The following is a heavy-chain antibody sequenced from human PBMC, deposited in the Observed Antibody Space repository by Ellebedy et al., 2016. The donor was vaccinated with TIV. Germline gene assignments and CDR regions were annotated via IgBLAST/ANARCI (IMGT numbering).Heavy chain of an antibody. CDR2: IKQDGSEK. CDR1: GFTFSSYW. V-gene: IGHV3-7*05. J-gene: IGHJ6*04. CDR3: AREGSNYDGMMDV. Sequence: GESLKISCAASGFTFSSYWMSWVRQAPGKGLEWVANIKQDGSEKYYVDSVKGRFTISRDNAKNSLYLQMNSLRAEDTAVYYCAREGSNYDGMMDVWGKGTTVTVSS. D-gene: IGHD4-11*01.